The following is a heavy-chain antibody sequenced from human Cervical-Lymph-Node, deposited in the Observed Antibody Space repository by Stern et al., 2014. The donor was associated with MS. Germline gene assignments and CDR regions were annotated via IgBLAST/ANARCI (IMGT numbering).Heavy chain of an antibody. Sequence: EVQLVQSGAEVKKPGESLKISCKGSGYTFTNNWIAWVRQMPGKGLEWMGIIYPDDSDIRYSPSLQGQVTISADKSLSTAYLQGSSRRAADSAVYYCARPPPRRKWDDPNYGMDVWGQGTTVTVSS. V-gene: IGHV5-51*03. D-gene: IGHD1-1*01. CDR3: ARPPPRRKWDDPNYGMDV. CDR1: GYTFTNNW. J-gene: IGHJ6*02. CDR2: IYPDDSDI.